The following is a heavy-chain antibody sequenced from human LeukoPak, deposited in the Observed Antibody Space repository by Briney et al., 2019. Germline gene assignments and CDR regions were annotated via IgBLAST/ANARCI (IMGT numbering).Heavy chain of an antibody. CDR2: INHCGST. CDR3: ARGVRDFWSGYYFDP. V-gene: IGHV4-34*01. J-gene: IGHJ5*02. Sequence: SETLSLTCAVYGGSFSGYYWSWIRQPPGKGLEWIGEINHCGSTNYNPSLKSRVTISVDTSKNQFSLKLSSVTAADTAVYYCARGVRDFWSGYYFDPWGQGTLVTVSS. D-gene: IGHD3-3*01. CDR1: GGSFSGYY.